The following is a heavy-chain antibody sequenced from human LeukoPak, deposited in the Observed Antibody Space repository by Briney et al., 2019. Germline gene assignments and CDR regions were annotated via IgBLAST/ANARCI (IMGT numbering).Heavy chain of an antibody. CDR1: GFTFSSYE. J-gene: IGHJ3*02. D-gene: IGHD3-10*01. Sequence: QPGGSLRLSCAASGFTFSSYEMNWVRQAPGKGLEWVSYISSSGSTIYYADSVKGRFTISRDNAKNSLYLQMNSLRAEDTAIYYCAKDLWWFGEFPNAFENWGQGTMVTGSS. V-gene: IGHV3-48*03. CDR2: ISSSGSTI. CDR3: AKDLWWFGEFPNAFEN.